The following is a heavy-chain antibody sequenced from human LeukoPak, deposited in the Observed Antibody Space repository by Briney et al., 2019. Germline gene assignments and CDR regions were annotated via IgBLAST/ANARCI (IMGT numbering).Heavy chain of an antibody. CDR3: ARNHGGWFDS. D-gene: IGHD4-23*01. CDR2: IYYSGTT. J-gene: IGHJ5*01. Sequence: SETLSLTCTVSGGSISSNAHYWGWIRQTPGKELEWIGSIYYSGTTNYNPSLKSRVTISVDTSRNQFSLKLSSVTAADTAVYYCARNHGGWFDSWGQGTLVTVSS. CDR1: GGSISSNAHY. V-gene: IGHV4-39*07.